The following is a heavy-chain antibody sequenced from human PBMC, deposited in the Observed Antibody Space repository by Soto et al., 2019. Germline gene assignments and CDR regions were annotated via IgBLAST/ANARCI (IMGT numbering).Heavy chain of an antibody. J-gene: IGHJ4*02. CDR2: ISASGGST. CDR1: GFTFSSSA. D-gene: IGHD2-2*01. Sequence: EVQLLESGGGLVQPGGSLRLSCAASGFTFSSSAMTWVRQAPGKGLEWVSAISASGGSTYYADSVKGRFTISRDNSKNTLYLQMNSLRAEDTAVYYCANTPLYGVPAPVEADYWGQGTLVTVSS. V-gene: IGHV3-23*01. CDR3: ANTPLYGVPAPVEADY.